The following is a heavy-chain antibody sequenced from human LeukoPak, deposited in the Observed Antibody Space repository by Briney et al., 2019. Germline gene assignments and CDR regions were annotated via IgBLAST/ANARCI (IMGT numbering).Heavy chain of an antibody. D-gene: IGHD1-26*01. CDR1: GYSFMNYW. CDR2: IYPGDSDT. CDR3: ARHPIVGATQSWFDP. V-gene: IGHV5-51*01. J-gene: IGHJ5*02. Sequence: GESLKISWKGSGYSFMNYWIGWVRQMPGKGLEWIGIIYPGDSDTRYSPSFQGQVTISADKSISTAYLQWSSLKASDTAMYYCARHPIVGATQSWFDPWGQGTLVTVSS.